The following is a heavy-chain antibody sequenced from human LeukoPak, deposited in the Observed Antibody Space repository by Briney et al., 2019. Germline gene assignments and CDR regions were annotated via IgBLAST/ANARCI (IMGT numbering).Heavy chain of an antibody. Sequence: GGSLRLSCAASGFTFSSSAMSWVRQAPGKGLEWISGISGSGASTYYADSVTGRFTISRDNSRNTLYLQMNSLRGDDTAVYYCAKDVGKWESLHFFDYWGQGTLVTVSS. V-gene: IGHV3-23*01. CDR1: GFTFSSSA. D-gene: IGHD1-26*01. J-gene: IGHJ4*02. CDR3: AKDVGKWESLHFFDY. CDR2: ISGSGAST.